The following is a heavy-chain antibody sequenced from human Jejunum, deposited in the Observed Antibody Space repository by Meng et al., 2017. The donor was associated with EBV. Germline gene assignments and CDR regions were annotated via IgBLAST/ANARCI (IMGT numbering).Heavy chain of an antibody. CDR1: DCSISSSNYY. V-gene: IGHV4-39*01. D-gene: IGHD2-2*01. Sequence: QLQLQESGPRLVKPSETLSLTCIVSDCSISSSNYYWGWIRQPPGKGLEWIGSIYYSGTTHYNPSLESRVTISVDTSKNQLSLKLTYVTAADTGVYYCARPGYCGEPSCYHRERPFDYWGQGTLVTVSS. CDR2: IYYSGTT. J-gene: IGHJ4*02. CDR3: ARPGYCGEPSCYHRERPFDY.